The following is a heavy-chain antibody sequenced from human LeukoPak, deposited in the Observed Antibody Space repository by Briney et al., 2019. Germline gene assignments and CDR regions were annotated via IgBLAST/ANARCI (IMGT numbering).Heavy chain of an antibody. J-gene: IGHJ2*01. CDR1: GFTFSSYS. Sequence: GGSLRLSCAASGFTFSSYSMNWVRQAPGKGLEWVPYISSSSSTIYYADSVKGRFTISRDNAKNSLYLQMNSLRDEDTAVYYCARDSGYDFWSGYYIDWYFDLWGRGTLVTVSS. CDR3: ARDSGYDFWSGYYIDWYFDL. V-gene: IGHV3-48*02. D-gene: IGHD3-3*01. CDR2: ISSSSSTI.